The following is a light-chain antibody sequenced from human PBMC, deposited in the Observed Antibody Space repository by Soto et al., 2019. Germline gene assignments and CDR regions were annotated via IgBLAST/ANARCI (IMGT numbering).Light chain of an antibody. V-gene: IGKV3-15*01. J-gene: IGKJ4*01. CDR3: QHYTMWSFT. Sequence: IVMTQSPATMSVSPGERATLSCRASQRFDTNLACYQQKLGQAPRFLIYHTSTRATGVPARFSGSGSGTEFSITISSLQSEDVAVYCCQHYTMWSFTFGGGTRVEI. CDR2: HTS. CDR1: QRFDTN.